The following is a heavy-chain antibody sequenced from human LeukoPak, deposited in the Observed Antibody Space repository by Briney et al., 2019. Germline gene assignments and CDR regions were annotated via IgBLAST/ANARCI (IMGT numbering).Heavy chain of an antibody. Sequence: SETLFLTCAVYGGSFSGYYWSWIRQPPGKGLEWIGEINHSGSTNYNPSLKSRVTISVDTSKNQFSLKLSSVTAADTAVYYCARRDRKYCSSTSCYGLDPWGQGTLVTVSS. CDR2: INHSGST. CDR1: GGSFSGYY. J-gene: IGHJ5*02. V-gene: IGHV4-34*01. CDR3: ARRDRKYCSSTSCYGLDP. D-gene: IGHD2-2*01.